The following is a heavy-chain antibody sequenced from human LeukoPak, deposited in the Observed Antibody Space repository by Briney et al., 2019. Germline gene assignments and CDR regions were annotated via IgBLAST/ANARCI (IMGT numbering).Heavy chain of an antibody. Sequence: SGGSLRLSCAGSGFTFRNYAMHWVRQAPVTGLQYVSAISTNGSRTFYANSVKGRFTISRDNAKDIVYLQMDSLRADDTAVYYCVRDSFYTGYDRGFGYWGQGALVTVSS. J-gene: IGHJ4*02. CDR1: GFTFRNYA. V-gene: IGHV3-64*01. D-gene: IGHD5-12*01. CDR2: ISTNGSRT. CDR3: VRDSFYTGYDRGFGY.